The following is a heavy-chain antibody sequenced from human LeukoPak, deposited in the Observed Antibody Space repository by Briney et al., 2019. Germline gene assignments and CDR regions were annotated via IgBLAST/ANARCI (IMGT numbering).Heavy chain of an antibody. D-gene: IGHD1-26*01. Sequence: GASLEISCKASVYSFTSYLIGWVRQMPGKGLEWMGIIYPGDSDTRYSPSFQGHVTISADKTISTAYLQWSSLKASDTAMYYCARRLGSYFNWFDPWGQGTLVTVSS. J-gene: IGHJ5*02. CDR1: VYSFTSYL. V-gene: IGHV5-51*01. CDR3: ARRLGSYFNWFDP. CDR2: IYPGDSDT.